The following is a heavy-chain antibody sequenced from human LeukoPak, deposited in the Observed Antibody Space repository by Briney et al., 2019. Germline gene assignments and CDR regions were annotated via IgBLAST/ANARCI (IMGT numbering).Heavy chain of an antibody. CDR2: TNQDGREK. Sequence: GGSLRLSCAASGFTLIEFWMTWVRQAPGKGLEWVASTNQDGREKYYVDSVKGRFTISRDNSKNTLYLQITSLRAEDTGVYYCARQREMTTIFTALGYWGQGTLVTVSS. CDR1: GFTLIEFW. CDR3: ARQREMTTIFTALGY. V-gene: IGHV3-7*03. D-gene: IGHD5-24*01. J-gene: IGHJ4*02.